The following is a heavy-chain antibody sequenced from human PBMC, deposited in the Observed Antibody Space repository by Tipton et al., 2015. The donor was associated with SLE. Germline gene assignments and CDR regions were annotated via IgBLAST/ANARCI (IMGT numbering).Heavy chain of an antibody. J-gene: IGHJ3*02. CDR1: GGSISSGASS. CDR3: AGDLWYGGNSAPHAFDI. D-gene: IGHD4-23*01. CDR2: IYHTGST. V-gene: IGHV4-30-2*02. Sequence: GLVKPSETLSLTCTVSGGSISSGASSWSWIRQPPGKGLEWMGYIYHTGSTYNNPSLKSRVTISVDRSKNQFSLKLSSVTAADTAVYYCAGDLWYGGNSAPHAFDIWGQGTMVTVSS.